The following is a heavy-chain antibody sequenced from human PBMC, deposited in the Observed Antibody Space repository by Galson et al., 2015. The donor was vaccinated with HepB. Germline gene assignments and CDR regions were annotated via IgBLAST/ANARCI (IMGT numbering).Heavy chain of an antibody. D-gene: IGHD2-21*01. CDR2: IIPIFGIA. V-gene: IGHV1-69*13. J-gene: IGHJ3*02. CDR3: ARGVMTPVVNVFEI. CDR1: GGTFSNFA. Sequence: SVKVSCKASGGTFSNFAISWVRQAPGQGLEWMGQIIPIFGIANYPQKFRGTVTITADESTSTAYMELSSLRSEDTAVYYCARGVMTPVVNVFEIWGQGTMVTVSS.